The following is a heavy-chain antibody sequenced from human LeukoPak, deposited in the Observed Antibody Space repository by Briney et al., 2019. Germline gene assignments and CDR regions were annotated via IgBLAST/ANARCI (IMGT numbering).Heavy chain of an antibody. V-gene: IGHV1-8*01. CDR3: ARGPPDFLWFGELVSP. J-gene: IGHJ5*02. CDR1: GYTFTSYD. Sequence: ASVKVSCKASGYTFTSYDINWVRQATGQGLEWMGWMNPNSGNTGYAQKIQGRVTMTRNTSISTAYMELSSLRSEDTAVYYCARGPPDFLWFGELVSPWGQGTLVTVSS. D-gene: IGHD3-10*01. CDR2: MNPNSGNT.